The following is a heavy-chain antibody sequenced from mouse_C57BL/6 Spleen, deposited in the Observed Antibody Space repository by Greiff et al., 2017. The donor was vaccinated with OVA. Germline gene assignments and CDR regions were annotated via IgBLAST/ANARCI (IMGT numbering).Heavy chain of an antibody. V-gene: IGHV1-4*01. CDR3: ARTPPIYYGNSYYFDY. CDR2: INPSSGYT. J-gene: IGHJ2*01. CDR1: GYTFTSYT. D-gene: IGHD2-1*01. Sequence: VQLQQSGAELARPGASVKMSCKASGYTFTSYTMHWVKQRPGQGLEWIGYINPSSGYTKYNQKFKDKATLTADKSSSTAYMQLSSLTSEDSAVYYCARTPPIYYGNSYYFDYWGQGTTLTVSS.